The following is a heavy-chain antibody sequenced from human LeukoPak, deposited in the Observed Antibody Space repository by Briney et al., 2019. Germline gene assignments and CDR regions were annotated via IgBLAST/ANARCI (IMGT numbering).Heavy chain of an antibody. J-gene: IGHJ6*03. D-gene: IGHD3-22*01. CDR1: GFTFSSYG. CDR3: AKDGDSTGYYSSYYNHMDV. Sequence: GGSLRLSCAASGFTFSSYGMHWVRQAPGKGLEWVAFIRYDGSNKYYADSVKGRFTISRDNSKNTLYLQMNSLRAEDTAIYYCAKDGDSTGYYSSYYNHMDVWGKGTSVTISS. V-gene: IGHV3-30*02. CDR2: IRYDGSNK.